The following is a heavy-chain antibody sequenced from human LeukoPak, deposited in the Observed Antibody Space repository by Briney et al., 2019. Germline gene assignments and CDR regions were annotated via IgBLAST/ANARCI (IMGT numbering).Heavy chain of an antibody. J-gene: IGHJ5*02. CDR1: GFTFSSYA. V-gene: IGHV3-30*04. CDR3: ARDLGSSSWPKSNWFDP. D-gene: IGHD6-13*01. Sequence: TGGSLRLSCAASGFTFSSYAMHWVRQAPGKGLEWVAVISYDGSNKYYADSVKGRFTISRDNAKNSLYLQMNSLRAEDTAVYYCARDLGSSSWPKSNWFDPWGQGTLVTVSS. CDR2: ISYDGSNK.